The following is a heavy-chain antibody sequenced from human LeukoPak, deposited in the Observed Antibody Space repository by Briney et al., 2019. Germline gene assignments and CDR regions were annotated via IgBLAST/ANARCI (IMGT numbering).Heavy chain of an antibody. CDR1: GDSITSGGFY. CDR3: ARRDYAAWFDP. V-gene: IGHV4-39*01. CDR2: VYYSGST. D-gene: IGHD4/OR15-4a*01. J-gene: IGHJ5*02. Sequence: SETLSLTCNVSGDSITSGGFYWAWIRQSPGKGLEWIGNVYYSGSTQYNPSLRGRVSISMDMTKNQFSLNLNSVSVADTAIYYCARRDYAAWFDPWGQGTLVTVSS.